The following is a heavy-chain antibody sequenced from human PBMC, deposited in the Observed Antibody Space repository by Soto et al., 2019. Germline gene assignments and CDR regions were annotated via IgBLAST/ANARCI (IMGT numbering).Heavy chain of an antibody. Sequence: QVQLVESGGGLVKPGGSLRLSCAASGFTFSDYYMSWIRQAPGKGLAWVSYISSSGSTIYYADSVKGRVTISRANAKNSLYVPMNSLRAEDTAVYYCARVPRNAGWLVCWGHGSLVPVSS. CDR2: ISSSGSTI. CDR3: ARVPRNAGWLVC. V-gene: IGHV3-11*01. CDR1: GFTFSDYY. J-gene: IGHJ4*01. D-gene: IGHD6-19*01.